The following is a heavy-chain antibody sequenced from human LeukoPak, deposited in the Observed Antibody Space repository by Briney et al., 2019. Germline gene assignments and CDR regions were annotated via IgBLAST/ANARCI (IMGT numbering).Heavy chain of an antibody. J-gene: IGHJ5*02. V-gene: IGHV3-74*01. D-gene: IGHD2-15*01. CDR3: AREGDPDIVVVVAANDNWFDP. Sequence: GGSPRLSCAASGFTFSTYWMHWVRQAPGKGLVWVSRINTDGSSTSYADSVKGRFTISRDNAKNSLYLQMNSLRAEDTAVYYCAREGDPDIVVVVAANDNWFDPWGQGTLVTVSS. CDR2: INTDGSST. CDR1: GFTFSTYW.